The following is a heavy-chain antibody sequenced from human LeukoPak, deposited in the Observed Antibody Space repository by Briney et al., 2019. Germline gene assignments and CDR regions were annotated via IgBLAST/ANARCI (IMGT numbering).Heavy chain of an antibody. J-gene: IGHJ3*02. CDR2: ISGSGGST. D-gene: IGHD6-19*01. Sequence: GGSLRLSCAASGFTFSSYAMSWVRQAPGKGLEWVSAISGSGGSTYYADSVEGRFTISRDNSKNTLYLQMNSLRAEDTAVYYCAKVSSGRDIAVADAFDIWGQGTMVTVSS. CDR1: GFTFSSYA. CDR3: AKVSSGRDIAVADAFDI. V-gene: IGHV3-23*01.